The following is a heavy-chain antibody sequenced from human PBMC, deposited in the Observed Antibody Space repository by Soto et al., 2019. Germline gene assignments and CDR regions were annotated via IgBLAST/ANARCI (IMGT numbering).Heavy chain of an antibody. D-gene: IGHD1-26*01. J-gene: IGHJ4*02. CDR3: ARGVGDYFDY. Sequence: QVQLVESGGGVVQPGRSLRLSCAASGFTFSSYAMHWVRQAPGKGLEWVAVISYDGSNKYYADSVKGRFTISRDNSKNTLYLQMSSLRAEDTAVYYCARGVGDYFDYWGQGTLVTVSS. CDR2: ISYDGSNK. V-gene: IGHV3-30-3*01. CDR1: GFTFSSYA.